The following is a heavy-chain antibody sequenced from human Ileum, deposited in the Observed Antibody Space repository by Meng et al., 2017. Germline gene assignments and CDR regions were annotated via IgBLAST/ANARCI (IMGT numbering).Heavy chain of an antibody. J-gene: IGHJ4*02. Sequence: GESLKISCNGSGYSFTSYWIGWVRQMPGKGLEWMGIIYPGDSDTRYSPSFQGQFTNPADKSVRTAYLQWSSLKASDTAMYYCARSIVGATYYFDYWGQGTLVTVSS. CDR1: GYSFTSYW. CDR3: ARSIVGATYYFDY. V-gene: IGHV5-51*01. CDR2: IYPGDSDT. D-gene: IGHD1-26*01.